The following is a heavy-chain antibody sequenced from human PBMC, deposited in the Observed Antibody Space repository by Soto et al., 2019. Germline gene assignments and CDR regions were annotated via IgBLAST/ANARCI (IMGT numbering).Heavy chain of an antibody. CDR1: GASVNSGDFH. J-gene: IGHJ6*02. CDR3: TRDSPPPPYFSYFGMDV. Sequence: QVQLQESGPGLVKPSQTLSLTCTVSGASVNSGDFHWSWIRHRPGAGLEWIGYIFFSGNTYYNPSLRGRLTISMDTSKNLFSLMLTSMTAADSAVYYCTRDSPPPPYFSYFGMDVWGQGTTVTVSS. CDR2: IFFSGNT. V-gene: IGHV4-31*03.